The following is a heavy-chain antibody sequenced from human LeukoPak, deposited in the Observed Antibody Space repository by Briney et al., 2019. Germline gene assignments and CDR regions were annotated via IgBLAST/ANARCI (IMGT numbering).Heavy chain of an antibody. Sequence: GGSLRLSCVASEFSLSSNYMSWVRQAPGEGLEWVSVIYNGDITYYADSVEGRFTISRDNSKNTPYLQMNSLRAEDTAVYFCARGQGSGNYLNLYFFYLDVWGKGTTVTTSS. CDR2: IYNGDIT. V-gene: IGHV3-66*01. D-gene: IGHD3-22*01. J-gene: IGHJ6*03. CDR1: EFSLSSNY. CDR3: ARGQGSGNYLNLYFFYLDV.